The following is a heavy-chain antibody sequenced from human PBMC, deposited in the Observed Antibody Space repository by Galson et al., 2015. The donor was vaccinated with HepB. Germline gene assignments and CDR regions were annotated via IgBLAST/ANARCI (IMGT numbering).Heavy chain of an antibody. CDR1: GSTFTSYG. D-gene: IGHD6-19*01. CDR3: ARTDILSYSSGYEFDY. J-gene: IGHJ4*02. CDR2: ISAYNGNT. V-gene: IGHV1-18*01. Sequence: SVKVSCKASGSTFTSYGISWVRQAPGQGLEWMGWISAYNGNTNYAQKLQGRVTMTTDTSTSTAYMELRSLRSDDTAVYYCARTDILSYSSGYEFDYWGQGTLVTVSS.